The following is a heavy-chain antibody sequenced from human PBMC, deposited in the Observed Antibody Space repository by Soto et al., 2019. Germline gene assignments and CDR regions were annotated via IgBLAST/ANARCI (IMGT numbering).Heavy chain of an antibody. CDR1: GVSITSGAYY. Sequence: SETLSLTCTLSGVSITSGAYYWTWVRQHPGKGLEWIGYIYYNGNTYFSPSLKSRLTISIDTSKNQFSLKLSSVTAADTAMYYCARARLRAVYAFDFWGQGTLVTVSS. V-gene: IGHV4-31*03. CDR3: ARARLRAVYAFDF. J-gene: IGHJ3*01. CDR2: IYYNGNT. D-gene: IGHD4-17*01.